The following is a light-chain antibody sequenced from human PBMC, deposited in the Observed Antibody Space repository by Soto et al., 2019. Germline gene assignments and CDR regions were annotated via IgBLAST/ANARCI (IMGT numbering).Light chain of an antibody. CDR3: QQYGSSRWT. J-gene: IGKJ1*01. V-gene: IGKV3-20*01. CDR2: GAS. Sequence: EIVLTRSPGTLSLSPGERATLSCRARQSVSSSYLAWYQQKPGQAPRLLIYGASSRATGIPDRFSGSGSGTDFTLTISRLEPEDFAVYYCQQYGSSRWTFGQGTKVEIK. CDR1: QSVSSSY.